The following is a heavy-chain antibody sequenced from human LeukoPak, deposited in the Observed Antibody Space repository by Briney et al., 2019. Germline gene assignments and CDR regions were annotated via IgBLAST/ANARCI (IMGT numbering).Heavy chain of an antibody. J-gene: IGHJ6*02. Sequence: ASVKVSCKASGGTFSSYAISWVRQAPGQGLEWMGGIIPIFGTANYAQKFQGRVTITADESTSTAYMELSSLRSEDTAVYYCATRRHGGELLWFGELRATPDYYYYGMDVWGQGTTVTVSS. CDR3: ATRRHGGELLWFGELRATPDYYYYGMDV. CDR2: IIPIFGTA. CDR1: GGTFSSYA. D-gene: IGHD3-10*01. V-gene: IGHV1-69*13.